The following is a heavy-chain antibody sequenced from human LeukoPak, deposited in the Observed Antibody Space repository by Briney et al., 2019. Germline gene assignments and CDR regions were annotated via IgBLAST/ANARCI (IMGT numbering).Heavy chain of an antibody. Sequence: PGGSLRLSCAASGFTFDDYAMHWVRQAPGKGLEWVSGISWSSGSIGYADSVKGRFTISRDNAKNSLYLQMNSLRAEDTALYYCAKAVGPDFYYYDSSAGDAFDIWGQGTMVTVSS. CDR3: AKAVGPDFYYYDSSAGDAFDI. V-gene: IGHV3-9*01. J-gene: IGHJ3*02. CDR1: GFTFDDYA. D-gene: IGHD3-22*01. CDR2: ISWSSGSI.